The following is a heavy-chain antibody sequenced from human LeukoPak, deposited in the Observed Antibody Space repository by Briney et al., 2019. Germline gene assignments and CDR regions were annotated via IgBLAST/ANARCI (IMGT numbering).Heavy chain of an antibody. CDR2: IIPIFGTA. D-gene: IGHD3-10*01. CDR3: ASENSGGRYNWFDP. V-gene: IGHV1-69*13. Sequence: ASVKVSCKASGGTFSSYAISWVRQAPGQGLEWMGGIIPIFGTANYAQKFQGRVTITADESTSTAYMELSSLRSEDTAVYYCASENSGGRYNWFDPWGQGTLVTVSS. J-gene: IGHJ5*02. CDR1: GGTFSSYA.